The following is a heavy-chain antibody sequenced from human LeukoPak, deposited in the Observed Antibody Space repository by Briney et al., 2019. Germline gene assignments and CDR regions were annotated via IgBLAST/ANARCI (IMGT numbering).Heavy chain of an antibody. Sequence: GGSLRLSCAASGFTFSSYGMHWVRQAPGKGLEWVSLIWYDGSNKYYADSVKGRFTVSRDNSKNTVYLQMNSLRAEDTAVYYCARNYYDSSGFNPPDYWGQGTLVTVSS. CDR1: GFTFSSYG. V-gene: IGHV3-33*01. J-gene: IGHJ4*02. D-gene: IGHD3-22*01. CDR2: IWYDGSNK. CDR3: ARNYYDSSGFNPPDY.